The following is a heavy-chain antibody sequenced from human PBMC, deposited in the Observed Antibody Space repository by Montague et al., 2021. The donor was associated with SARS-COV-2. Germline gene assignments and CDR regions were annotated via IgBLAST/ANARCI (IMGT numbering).Heavy chain of an antibody. CDR1: GGSISSYY. CDR2: IYYSGST. J-gene: IGHJ4*02. Sequence: SETLSLTCTVSGGSISSYYWSWIRQPPGKGLEWIGYIYYSGSTNYNPSLKSRVAISVDTSKNQFSLKLSSVTAADTAVYYCARVGAYDDDPTPPAFDYWGQGTLVTVSS. CDR3: ARVGAYDDDPTPPAFDY. V-gene: IGHV4-59*01. D-gene: IGHD5-12*01.